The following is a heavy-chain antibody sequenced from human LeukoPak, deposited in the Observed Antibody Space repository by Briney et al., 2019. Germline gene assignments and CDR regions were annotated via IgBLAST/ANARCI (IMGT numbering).Heavy chain of an antibody. CDR2: ISAYNGNT. J-gene: IGHJ4*02. CDR3: ARDFSPFLPAAPYHFDY. Sequence: ASVKVSCKASGYTFTSYGISWVRQAPGQGLEWMGWISAYNGNTNYAQKLQGRVTMTTDTSTSTAYMELRSLRSDDTAVYYCARDFSPFLPAAPYHFDYWGQGTLVTVSS. CDR1: GYTFTSYG. D-gene: IGHD2-2*01. V-gene: IGHV1-18*04.